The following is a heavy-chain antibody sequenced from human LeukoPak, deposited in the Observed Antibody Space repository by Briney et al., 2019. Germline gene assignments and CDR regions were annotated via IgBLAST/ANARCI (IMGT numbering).Heavy chain of an antibody. D-gene: IGHD1-26*01. CDR2: ISGSGGST. CDR3: AKDASSGTYFDY. V-gene: IGHV3-23*01. Sequence: PGGSLRLSCAASGFTFSNYDMSWVRQAPGKGLEWVPAISGSGGSTYYADSVKGRFTMSRDNSKNTLYLQMYSLRAEDAAVYYCAKDASSGTYFDYWGLGTLVSVSS. CDR1: GFTFSNYD. J-gene: IGHJ4*02.